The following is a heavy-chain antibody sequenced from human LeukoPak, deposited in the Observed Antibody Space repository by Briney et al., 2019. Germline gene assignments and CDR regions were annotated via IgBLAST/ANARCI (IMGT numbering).Heavy chain of an antibody. CDR2: IISILGIG. Sequence: SSVKVSCKASRGTFSSYAISWVRQAPGQGLEWMGRIISILGIGNYAQKFQGRVTITADKSTSTAYMELRSLRSEDTAVYYCARGLGVVTAQSEQPKPRYFDLWGRGTQVTVSS. CDR1: RGTFSSYA. V-gene: IGHV1-69*04. J-gene: IGHJ2*01. CDR3: ARGLGVVTAQSEQPKPRYFDL. D-gene: IGHD2-21*02.